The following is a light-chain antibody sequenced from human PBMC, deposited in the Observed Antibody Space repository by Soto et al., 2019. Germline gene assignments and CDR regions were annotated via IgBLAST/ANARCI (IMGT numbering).Light chain of an antibody. CDR3: ATWDDSLNGFFL. Sequence: QSLLTQPTSSSATPGQMVTISCSGSGSNIGTNTVNCYLELPGTAPKLLIYNNNKRRSAVPERFSGSKSGTSASLAISGPHSEDEANFSCATWDDSLNGFFLFGSGNKVT. V-gene: IGLV1-44*01. J-gene: IGLJ1*01. CDR2: NNN. CDR1: GSNIGTNT.